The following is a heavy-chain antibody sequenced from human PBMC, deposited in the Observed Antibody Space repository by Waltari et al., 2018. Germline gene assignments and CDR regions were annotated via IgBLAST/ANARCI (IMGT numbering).Heavy chain of an antibody. J-gene: IGHJ6*02. CDR3: ARTLAAAGFYYYYGMDV. Sequence: QVQLVQSGAEVKKPGASVKVSCKASGYTFPSYAMHWVRQAPGQRLEWMGWINAGNGNTKYSQKFQGRVTITRDTSASTAYMELSSLRSEDTAVYYCARTLAAAGFYYYYGMDVWGQGTTVTVSS. CDR2: INAGNGNT. D-gene: IGHD6-13*01. V-gene: IGHV1-3*01. CDR1: GYTFPSYA.